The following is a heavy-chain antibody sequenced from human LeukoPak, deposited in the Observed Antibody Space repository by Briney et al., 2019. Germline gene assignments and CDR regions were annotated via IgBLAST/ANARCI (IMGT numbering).Heavy chain of an antibody. D-gene: IGHD2-15*01. CDR1: GGTFSSYA. V-gene: IGHV1-69*05. Sequence: SVKVSCKASGGTFSSYAISWVRQAPGQGLEWMGGIIPIFGTANYAQKFQGRVTITTDESTSTAYMELSSLRSEDTAVYYCARDRWNCSGSSCYLGLNDYWGQGTLVTISS. CDR2: IIPIFGTA. CDR3: ARDRWNCSGSSCYLGLNDY. J-gene: IGHJ4*02.